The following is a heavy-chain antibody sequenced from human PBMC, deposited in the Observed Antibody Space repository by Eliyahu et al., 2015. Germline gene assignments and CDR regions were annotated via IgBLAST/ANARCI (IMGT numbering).Heavy chain of an antibody. Sequence: QVQLVQSGAEVKKPGASVKVSCKASGYTFTSYGIXWVRQAXGQGLEWRGWISAYNGNTNXAQKLQGRVTMTTDTSTSTAYMELRSLRSDDTAVYYCARVPTTYYDILTGYYNAPPYYYGMDVWGQGTTVTVSS. D-gene: IGHD3-9*01. CDR2: ISAYNGNT. CDR3: ARVPTTYYDILTGYYNAPPYYYGMDV. J-gene: IGHJ6*02. CDR1: GYTFTSYG. V-gene: IGHV1-18*01.